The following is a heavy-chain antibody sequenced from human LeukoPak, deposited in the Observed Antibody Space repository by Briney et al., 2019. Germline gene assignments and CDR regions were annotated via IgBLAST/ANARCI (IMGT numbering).Heavy chain of an antibody. D-gene: IGHD1-26*01. CDR3: AGGSYATFFHY. V-gene: IGHV4-59*01. J-gene: IGHJ4*02. CDR1: GGSISNYF. CDR2: ISSIGST. Sequence: SETLSLTCTFSGGSISNYFWSWIRQPPGKGLEWIGYISSIGSTTYNPSLKSRVTISVDTSKNQFSLKLSSVTAADTAVYYCAGGSYATFFHYWGQGTLVTVSS.